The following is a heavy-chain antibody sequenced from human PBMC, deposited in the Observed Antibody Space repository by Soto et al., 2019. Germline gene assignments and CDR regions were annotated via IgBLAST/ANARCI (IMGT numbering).Heavy chain of an antibody. CDR1: GFTFSRSA. CDR2: ISGDSRGT. V-gene: IGHV3-23*01. Sequence: PVGSLRLSCAASGFTFSRSAMGWVRQGPGKGLEWVSLISGDSRGTYYIDSVKGRFAIFRDNSKNTLYLQLSSLRAEDTAVYYCATQDFRGPTGTTWGQGTLVTVSS. J-gene: IGHJ4*02. D-gene: IGHD1-1*01. CDR3: ATQDFRGPTGTT.